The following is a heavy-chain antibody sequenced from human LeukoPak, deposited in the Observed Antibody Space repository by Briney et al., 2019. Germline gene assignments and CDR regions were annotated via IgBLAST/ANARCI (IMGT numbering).Heavy chain of an antibody. Sequence: TGGSLRLPCAASGFTFSRHNMHWVRQAPGKGLEYVSAISYNGDSTYYVDSVKGRFTISRDNSKNTLDLQMSSLRPEGTAVYYCVSDRETQEQIWGPGTLVTVSS. CDR2: ISYNGDST. V-gene: IGHV3-64D*09. J-gene: IGHJ3*02. CDR1: GFTFSRHN. CDR3: VSDRETQEQI. D-gene: IGHD1-26*01.